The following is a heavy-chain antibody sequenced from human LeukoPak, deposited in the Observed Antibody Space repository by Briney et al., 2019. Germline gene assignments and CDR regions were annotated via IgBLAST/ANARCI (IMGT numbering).Heavy chain of an antibody. CDR2: IYYSGSS. D-gene: IGHD3-3*01. Sequence: KPSETLSLTCTLSGGSISTYYWSWIRQPPGKGREWIGYIYYSGSSGYNPSLKSRGTISVDTSKSQFSLKLSSVTAADTAVYYCARGSITVVPPFDIWGQGTMVTVSS. J-gene: IGHJ3*02. CDR3: ARGSITVVPPFDI. CDR1: GGSISTYY. V-gene: IGHV4-59*12.